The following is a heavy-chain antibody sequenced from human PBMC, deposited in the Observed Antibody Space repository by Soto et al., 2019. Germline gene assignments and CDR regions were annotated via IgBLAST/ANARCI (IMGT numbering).Heavy chain of an antibody. J-gene: IGHJ4*02. CDR1: GYTLTELS. CDR2: FDPEDGET. D-gene: IGHD3-22*01. Sequence: ASVKVSCKVSGYTLTELSMHWVRQAPGKGLEWMGGFDPEDGETIYAQKFQGRVTMTEDTSTDTAYMELSSLRSEDTAVYYCATVDYYDSSGSYSDYWGQGTLVTVSS. CDR3: ATVDYYDSSGSYSDY. V-gene: IGHV1-24*01.